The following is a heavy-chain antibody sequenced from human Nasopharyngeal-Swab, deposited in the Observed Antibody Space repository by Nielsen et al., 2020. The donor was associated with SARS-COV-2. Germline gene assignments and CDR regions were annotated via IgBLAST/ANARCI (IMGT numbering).Heavy chain of an antibody. CDR3: ARGVEDSSGWIDHFDY. V-gene: IGHV3-33*01. CDR2: IWSDGSNK. CDR1: GFTFSSYG. Sequence: GGSLTLSCAASGFTFSSYGMHWVRQAPGKGLEWVAVIWSDGSNKYYADSVTGRFTISRDHSKNTLYLPMNRLRAEDTAVYYCARGVEDSSGWIDHFDYWGQGTLVTVSS. D-gene: IGHD6-19*01. J-gene: IGHJ4*02.